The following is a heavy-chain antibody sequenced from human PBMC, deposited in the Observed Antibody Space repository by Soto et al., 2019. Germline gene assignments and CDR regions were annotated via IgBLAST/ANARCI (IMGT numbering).Heavy chain of an antibody. CDR2: IYYSGST. J-gene: IGHJ4*02. V-gene: IGHV4-39*01. D-gene: IGHD3-16*02. CDR3: ARAREVWGSYRSYFDY. Sequence: QLQLQESGPGLVKPSETLSLTCTVSGGSISSSSYYWGWIRQPPGKGLEWIGSIYYSGSTYYNPSLKGRVTISVDTSKNQFSLKLSSVTAADTAVYYCARAREVWGSYRSYFDYWGQGTLVTVSS. CDR1: GGSISSSSYY.